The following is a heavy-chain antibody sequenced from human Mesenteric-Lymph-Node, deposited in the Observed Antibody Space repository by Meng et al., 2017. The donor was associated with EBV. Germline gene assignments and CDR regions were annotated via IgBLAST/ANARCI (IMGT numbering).Heavy chain of an antibody. V-gene: IGHV2-5*02. CDR3: ARRAEIGPSRSFYNFFDI. CDR2: YYWDDDE. D-gene: IGHD1-20*01. CDR1: GFALSDYGEG. Sequence: QITLKESGPTLVKPTQTLTLTCTFSGFALSDYGEGVGWIRQPPGKAPEWLALYYWDDDERYNPSLKSRVSVTKDTSSGGVVLTMTNMVPADTATYFCARRAEIGPSRSFYNFFDIWGQGTMVTVSA. J-gene: IGHJ4*02.